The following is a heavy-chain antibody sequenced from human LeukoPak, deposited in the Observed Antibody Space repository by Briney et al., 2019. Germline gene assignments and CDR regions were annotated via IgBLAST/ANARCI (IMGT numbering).Heavy chain of an antibody. Sequence: SETLSLTCTVSGGSISNYYWSWTRQPPGEGLEWIGYIYYSGSTNYNPSLKSRVTISVDTSKEQFPLKLSSVTAADTAVYYCARHGDYGNYFYYGLDVWGQGTTVTVSS. V-gene: IGHV4-59*08. CDR1: GGSISNYY. D-gene: IGHD4-17*01. CDR2: IYYSGST. J-gene: IGHJ6*02. CDR3: ARHGDYGNYFYYGLDV.